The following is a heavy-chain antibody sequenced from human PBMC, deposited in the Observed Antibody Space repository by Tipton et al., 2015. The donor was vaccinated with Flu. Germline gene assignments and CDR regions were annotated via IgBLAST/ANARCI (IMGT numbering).Heavy chain of an antibody. V-gene: IGHV4-61*02. D-gene: IGHD6-13*01. J-gene: IGHJ4*02. CDR3: ARGGYSSSWHDY. CDR2: IYTSGST. Sequence: TLSLTCTVSGGSISSGSYYWSWIRQPAGKGLEWIGRIYTSGSTNYNPSLKSRVTISVDTSKNQFSLKLSSVTAADTAVYYCARGGYSSSWHDYWGQGTLVTVSS. CDR1: GGSISSGSYY.